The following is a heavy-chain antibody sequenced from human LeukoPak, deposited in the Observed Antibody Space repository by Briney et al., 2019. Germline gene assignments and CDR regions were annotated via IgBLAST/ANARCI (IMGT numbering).Heavy chain of an antibody. J-gene: IGHJ4*02. CDR2: IYYSGST. CDR1: GGSISSYY. D-gene: IGHD5-12*01. CDR3: AREGGYDQIDY. V-gene: IGHV4-59*01. Sequence: SETLSLTCTVSGGSISSYYWSWIRQPPGRGLEWIGYIYYSGSTNYNPSLKSRVTISVDTSKNQFSLKLSSVTAADTAVYYCAREGGYDQIDYWGQGTLVTVSS.